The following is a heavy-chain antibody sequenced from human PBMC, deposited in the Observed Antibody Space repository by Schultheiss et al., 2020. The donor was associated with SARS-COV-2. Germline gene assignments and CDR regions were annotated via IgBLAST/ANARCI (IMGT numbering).Heavy chain of an antibody. CDR3: ARSLYGEGYFDL. D-gene: IGHD3-10*02. CDR2: IYHSGST. CDR1: GGSISSGGYS. V-gene: IGHV4-30-2*01. J-gene: IGHJ2*01. Sequence: SETLSLTCAVSGGSISSGGYSWSWIRQPPGKGLEWIGYIYHSGSTYYNPSLKSRVTISVDRSKNQFSLKLSSVTAADTAVYYCARSLYGEGYFDLWGRGTLVTVSS.